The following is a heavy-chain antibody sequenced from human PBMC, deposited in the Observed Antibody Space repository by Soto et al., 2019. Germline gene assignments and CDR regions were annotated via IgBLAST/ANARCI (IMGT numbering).Heavy chain of an antibody. Sequence: GGSLRLSCAASGFTVSSNYMSWVRQAPGKGLERVSVIYSGGSTYYADSVKGRFTISRDNSKNTQYLQMNSLRAEDTAVYYCASSPYGQFDYWGQGTLVTVSS. V-gene: IGHV3-53*01. D-gene: IGHD3-10*01. J-gene: IGHJ4*02. CDR2: IYSGGST. CDR3: ASSPYGQFDY. CDR1: GFTVSSNY.